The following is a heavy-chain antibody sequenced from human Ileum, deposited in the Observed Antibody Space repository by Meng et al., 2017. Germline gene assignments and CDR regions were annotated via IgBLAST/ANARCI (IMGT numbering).Heavy chain of an antibody. J-gene: IGHJ4*02. CDR3: ARDYYRYGDSGSHFEY. CDR2: ISGSGVYT. Sequence: GESLKISCAASGFTFSSYSMGWVRQAPGKGLEWVSDISGSGVYTYYADSVKGRFTISRDNSKNTLYLQMNSLRAEDTAVYYCARDYYRYGDSGSHFEYWGQGTLVTVS. V-gene: IGHV3-23*01. CDR1: GFTFSSYS. D-gene: IGHD4-17*01.